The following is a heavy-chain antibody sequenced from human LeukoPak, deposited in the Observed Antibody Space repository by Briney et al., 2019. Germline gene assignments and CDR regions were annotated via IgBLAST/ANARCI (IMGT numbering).Heavy chain of an antibody. CDR3: ARGVRGVRGVIHYYYMDV. J-gene: IGHJ6*03. D-gene: IGHD3-10*01. CDR1: GGTFSSYT. CDR2: IIPILGIA. Sequence: ASVKVPCKASGGTFSSYTISWVRQAPGQGLEWMGRIIPILGIANYAQKFQGRVTITADKSTSTAYMELSSLRSEDTAVYYCARGVRGVRGVIHYYYMDVWGKGTTVTVSS. V-gene: IGHV1-69*02.